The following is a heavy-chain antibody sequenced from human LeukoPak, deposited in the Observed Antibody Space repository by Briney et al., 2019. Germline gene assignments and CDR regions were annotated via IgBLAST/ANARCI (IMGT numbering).Heavy chain of an antibody. CDR2: INQNRCGT. CDR3: ARGVDYYESGSYYNGLYHWFDR. D-gene: IGHD3-10*01. Sequence: SVQDTFQCCGYTFIRYYIHEVRPATGQLLHCMGCINQNRCGTSYAQRFQGRVTMTRDTSPSTAYMELSRLNSDDTAVYYCARGVDYYESGSYYNGLYHWFDRWGQGTPVSVSS. CDR1: GYTFIRYY. J-gene: IGHJ5*02. V-gene: IGHV1-2*02.